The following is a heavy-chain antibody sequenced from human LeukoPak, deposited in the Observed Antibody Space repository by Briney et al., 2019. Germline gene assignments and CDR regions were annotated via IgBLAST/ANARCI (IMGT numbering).Heavy chain of an antibody. V-gene: IGHV4-39*02. CDR1: GGSISSSSYY. D-gene: IGHD3-10*01. J-gene: IGHJ4*02. CDR2: IYYSGST. Sequence: SETLSLTCTVSGGSISSSSYYWGWIRQPPGKGLGWIGSIYYSGSTYYNPSLKSRVTISVDTSKNHFSLKLSSVTAADTAVYYCAANSADYNTLGSSYKVWGQGTLVTVSS. CDR3: AANSADYNTLGSSYKV.